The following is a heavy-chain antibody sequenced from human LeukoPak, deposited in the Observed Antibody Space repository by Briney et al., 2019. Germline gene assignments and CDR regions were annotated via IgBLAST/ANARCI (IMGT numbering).Heavy chain of an antibody. J-gene: IGHJ4*02. D-gene: IGHD3-22*01. V-gene: IGHV4-39*07. CDR3: ANYYDSSGYYLT. CDR2: IYNSGST. CDR1: GGSISSSSYY. Sequence: SETLSLTCSVSGGSISSSSYYWGWIRQPPGKGLEWIGSIYNSGSTYYNPSLKTRVTISVDTSKNQFSLKLSSVTAADTAVYYCANYYDSSGYYLTWGQGILVTVSS.